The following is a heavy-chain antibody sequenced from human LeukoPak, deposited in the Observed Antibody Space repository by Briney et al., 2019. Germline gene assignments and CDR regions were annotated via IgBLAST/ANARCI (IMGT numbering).Heavy chain of an antibody. D-gene: IGHD2-2*01. CDR2: IYTSGST. CDR1: GGSISSGSYY. Sequence: SETLSLTCTVSGGSISSGSYYWSWIRQPAGKGLEWIGRIYTSGSTNYNPSLKSRVTISVDTSKNQFSLKLSSVTAADTAVYYCAREKEDCSSTSCYAYYYYMDVWGKGTTVTIS. CDR3: AREKEDCSSTSCYAYYYYMDV. V-gene: IGHV4-61*02. J-gene: IGHJ6*03.